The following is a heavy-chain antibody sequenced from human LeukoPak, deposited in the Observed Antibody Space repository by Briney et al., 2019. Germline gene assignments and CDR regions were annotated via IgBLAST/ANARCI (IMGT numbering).Heavy chain of an antibody. D-gene: IGHD3-10*01. CDR2: ISYSGST. CDR1: GDSISSGRYY. V-gene: IGHV4-39*01. Sequence: PSETLSLTCTVSGDSISSGRYYWGRVRQPPGKGLEWIGSISYSGSTSYNPSLKSRVTISVDTSKNQFSLKLTSVTAADTAVYYCARHTPLLWFAVNYWGQGTLVTVSS. J-gene: IGHJ4*02. CDR3: ARHTPLLWFAVNY.